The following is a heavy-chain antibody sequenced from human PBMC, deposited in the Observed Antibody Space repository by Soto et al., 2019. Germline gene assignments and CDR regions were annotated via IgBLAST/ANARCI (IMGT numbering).Heavy chain of an antibody. CDR1: WFKVSCNY. J-gene: IGHJ4*02. Sequence: GGPLRLFCASPWFKVSCNYFDLVRQAPGEGVKWVSVLYPNGRAFYADSVKGRFTISTDNSQNSVYLLMNTLRAEDTAIYYCARGLGREYQDNRNYFHLDYWGQGTLVTVSS. V-gene: IGHV3-53*01. CDR2: LYPNGRA. D-gene: IGHD1-20*01. CDR3: ARGLGREYQDNRNYFHLDY.